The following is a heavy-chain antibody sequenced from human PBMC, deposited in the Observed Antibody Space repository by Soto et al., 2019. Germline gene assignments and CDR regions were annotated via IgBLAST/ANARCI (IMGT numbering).Heavy chain of an antibody. CDR3: ARDWGQQWLAYGLDV. V-gene: IGHV1-18*01. J-gene: IGHJ6*02. CDR1: GYSFSNFG. CDR2: ISTYNGHT. Sequence: QVQLVQSGAEVKKPGASVKVSCKASGYSFSNFGISWVRQAPGQGLEWMGWISTYNGHTTYAQKLQGRVTMTTDTSTNTAYMELRSLRSDDTAVYYGARDWGQQWLAYGLDVWGLGTTVTVSS. D-gene: IGHD6-19*01.